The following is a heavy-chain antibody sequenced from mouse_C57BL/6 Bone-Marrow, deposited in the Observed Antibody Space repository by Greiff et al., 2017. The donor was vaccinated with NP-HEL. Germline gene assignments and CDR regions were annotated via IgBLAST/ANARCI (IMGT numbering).Heavy chain of an antibody. Sequence: EVKLMESEGGLVQPGSSMKLSCTASGFTFSDYYMAWVRQVPEKGLEWVANINYDGSSTYYLDSLKSRFIISRDNAKNILYLQMSSLKSEDTATYYCARAPNWAPFDYWGQGTTLTVSS. V-gene: IGHV5-16*01. J-gene: IGHJ2*01. CDR2: INYDGSST. CDR1: GFTFSDYY. D-gene: IGHD4-1*01. CDR3: ARAPNWAPFDY.